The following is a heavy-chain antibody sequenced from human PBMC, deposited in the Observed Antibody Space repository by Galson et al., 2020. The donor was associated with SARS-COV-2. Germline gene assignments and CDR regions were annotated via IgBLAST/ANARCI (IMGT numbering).Heavy chain of an antibody. J-gene: IGHJ4*02. CDR2: ISADGSRA. Sequence: GESLKISCGTSNFTFSNFAMHWVRQAPGKGLNWVALISADGSRAFYDESVQGRFTISRDNDKNTVYLQMNSLRIDDTAVYYCTRGTPTMAVTGFLFDFWGQGTLVAVSS. D-gene: IGHD6-19*01. CDR3: TRGTPTMAVTGFLFDF. V-gene: IGHV3-30-3*01. CDR1: NFTFSNFA.